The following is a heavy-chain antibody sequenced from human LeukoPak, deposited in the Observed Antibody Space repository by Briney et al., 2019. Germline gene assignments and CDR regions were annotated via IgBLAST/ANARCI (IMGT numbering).Heavy chain of an antibody. CDR2: IYYSGST. D-gene: IGHD6-13*01. V-gene: IGHV4-59*08. J-gene: IGHJ6*03. Sequence: SETLSLTCTVSVRSFNSEHGGWIRQPPGKGLEWIGYIYYSGSTNYNPSLKSRVTISVDTFKSQFSLTPTSVTAADTPVYYCARRRSASVSFMYVWGKGTTVTVSS. CDR1: VRSFNSEH. CDR3: ARRRSASVSFMYV.